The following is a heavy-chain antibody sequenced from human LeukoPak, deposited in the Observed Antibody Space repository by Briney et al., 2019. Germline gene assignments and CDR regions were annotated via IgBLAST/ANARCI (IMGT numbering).Heavy chain of an antibody. CDR3: ARHLGIAAHNWFDP. V-gene: IGHV4-39*07. CDR1: GGSISSSSYY. J-gene: IGHJ5*02. D-gene: IGHD6-13*01. CDR2: IYYSGST. Sequence: SETLSLSCTVSGGSISSSSYYWGWLRQPPGKGLEWIGSIYYSGSTYYNPSLKSRVTISVDTSKNQFSLKLSSVTAADTAVYYCARHLGIAAHNWFDPWGQGSLVTVSS.